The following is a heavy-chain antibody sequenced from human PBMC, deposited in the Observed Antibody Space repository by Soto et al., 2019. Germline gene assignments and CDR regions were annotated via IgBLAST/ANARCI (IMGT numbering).Heavy chain of an antibody. CDR3: ARHSMTRGVPSPSGMDV. D-gene: IGHD3-10*01. Sequence: SETLSLTCAVHGGSFSGYYWDWIRQPPGKGLEWIGEVNHGGTSNYNPSFQGHVTISADKSISTAYLQWSSLKASDTAMYYCARHSMTRGVPSPSGMDVWGQGTTVTVSS. V-gene: IGHV4-34*01. CDR2: VNHGGTS. J-gene: IGHJ6*02. CDR1: GGSFSGYY.